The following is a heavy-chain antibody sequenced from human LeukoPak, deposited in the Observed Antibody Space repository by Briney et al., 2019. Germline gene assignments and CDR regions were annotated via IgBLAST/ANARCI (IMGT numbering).Heavy chain of an antibody. J-gene: IGHJ2*01. CDR1: EFTFDAYA. Sequence: GGSLRLSCAASEFTFDAYAMHWVRQAPGKGLEWVAFIRYDGSNKYYADSVKGRFTISRDNSKNTLYLQMNSLTTEDTAVYYCAKDHPRATVVTPVWYFDLWGRGTLVTVSS. CDR3: AKDHPRATVVTPVWYFDL. CDR2: IRYDGSNK. D-gene: IGHD4-23*01. V-gene: IGHV3-30*02.